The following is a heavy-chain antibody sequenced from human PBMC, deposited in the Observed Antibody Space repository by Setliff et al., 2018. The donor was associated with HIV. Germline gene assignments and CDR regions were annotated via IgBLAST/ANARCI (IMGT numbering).Heavy chain of an antibody. CDR1: GFTFDDYA. CDR3: AKSTGSVLGTYYFDN. J-gene: IGHJ4*02. V-gene: IGHV3-43D*04. Sequence: PGESLKISCAASGFTFDDYAMYWVRQAPGKGLEWVSLINWAGSRTFYAESVRGRFTTSRDNSKNFLYLEMNSLRDDDTALYFCAKSTGSVLGTYYFDNWGQGTLVTVSS. CDR2: INWAGSRT. D-gene: IGHD3-10*01.